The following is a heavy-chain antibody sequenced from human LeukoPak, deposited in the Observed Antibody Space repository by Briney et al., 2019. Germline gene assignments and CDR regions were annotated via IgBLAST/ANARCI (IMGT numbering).Heavy chain of an antibody. V-gene: IGHV3-23*01. D-gene: IGHD3-22*01. CDR3: AKRDYYDSSGYAPLFDY. J-gene: IGHJ4*02. CDR2: ISGNGGKI. CDR1: EFTFSNYA. Sequence: GGSLRLSCAASEFTFSNYAMAWVRQAPGEGLEWVSGISGNGGKIYYADSVKGRFTISRDNSKNTLYLHMNSLRGEDTAVYFCAKRDYYDSSGYAPLFDYWGQGTLVTVSP.